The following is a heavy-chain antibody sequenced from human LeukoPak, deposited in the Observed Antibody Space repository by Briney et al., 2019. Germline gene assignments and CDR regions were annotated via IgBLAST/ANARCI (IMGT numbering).Heavy chain of an antibody. CDR1: GYTFTSYG. D-gene: IGHD2-2*01. CDR3: ARAYGRSSTSWKFDY. V-gene: IGHV1-18*04. Sequence: ASVKVSCKASGYTFTSYGIRWVRQAPGQGLEWMGWISAYNGNTNYAQKLQGRVTMTTDTSTSTAYMELRSLRSDDTAVYYCARAYGRSSTSWKFDYWGQGTLVSVSS. CDR2: ISAYNGNT. J-gene: IGHJ4*02.